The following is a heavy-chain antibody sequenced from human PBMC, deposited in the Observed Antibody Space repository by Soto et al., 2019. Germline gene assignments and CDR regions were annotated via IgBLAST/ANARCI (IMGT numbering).Heavy chain of an antibody. Sequence: ASVKVSCKASGYTFTSYAMHWVRQAPGQRLEWMGWINAGNGNTKYSQKFQGRVTITRDTSASTAYMELSSLRSEDTAVYYCARDRGYCSSTSCRDSGGMDVWGQGTTVTVSS. V-gene: IGHV1-3*01. CDR2: INAGNGNT. J-gene: IGHJ6*02. CDR1: GYTFTSYA. D-gene: IGHD2-2*01. CDR3: ARDRGYCSSTSCRDSGGMDV.